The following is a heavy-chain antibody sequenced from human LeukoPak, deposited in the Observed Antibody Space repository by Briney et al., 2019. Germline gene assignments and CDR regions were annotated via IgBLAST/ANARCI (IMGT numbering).Heavy chain of an antibody. J-gene: IGHJ4*02. CDR2: TNHSGST. Sequence: SETLSLTCAVYGGSFSGYYWSWIRQPPGKGLEWIGETNHSGSTNYNPSLKGRVTISVDTSKNQFSLKLSSVTAADTAVYYCARIPRRGLRLGELSLHRGGHDYFDYWGQGTLVTVSS. D-gene: IGHD3-16*02. CDR3: ARIPRRGLRLGELSLHRGGHDYFDY. V-gene: IGHV4-34*01. CDR1: GGSFSGYY.